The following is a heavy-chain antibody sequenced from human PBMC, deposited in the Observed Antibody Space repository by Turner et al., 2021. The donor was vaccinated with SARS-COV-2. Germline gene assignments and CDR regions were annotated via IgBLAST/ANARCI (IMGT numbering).Heavy chain of an antibody. CDR1: GFTFIAFG. J-gene: IGHJ5*02. V-gene: IGHV3-33*01. Sequence: QVQLVESGGGVVQPGRSLRLSCAASGFTFIAFGMHWVRQAPGKGLDWVALIWYDGSNEYYADSVKGRFTISRDNSKDTLYLQLNSVRAEDTAVYYCARGRDYGDYKIGWVDPWGQGTLVTVSS. D-gene: IGHD4-17*01. CDR2: IWYDGSNE. CDR3: ARGRDYGDYKIGWVDP.